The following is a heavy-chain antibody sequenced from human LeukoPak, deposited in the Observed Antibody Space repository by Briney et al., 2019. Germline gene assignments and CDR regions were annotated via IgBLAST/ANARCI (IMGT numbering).Heavy chain of an antibody. CDR1: GFTFDDYA. Sequence: GGSLRLSCAASGFTFDDYAMHWVRQAPGKGLEWVSLISWDGGSTYYADSVKGRFTISRDNAKNSLYLQMNSLRAEDTAVYYCARALVGYCSGGSCSDSFDIWGQGTMVTVSS. J-gene: IGHJ3*02. V-gene: IGHV3-43D*03. CDR2: ISWDGGST. CDR3: ARALVGYCSGGSCSDSFDI. D-gene: IGHD2-15*01.